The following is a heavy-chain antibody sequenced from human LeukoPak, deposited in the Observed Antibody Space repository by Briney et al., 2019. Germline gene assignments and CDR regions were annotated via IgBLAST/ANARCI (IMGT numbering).Heavy chain of an antibody. Sequence: GGSLRLSCAASGFTFSSNYMSWVRQVPGKGLEWVSVIYSGGSTYYADSVKGRFTISRDNSKNTLYLQMNSLRAEDTAVYYCARDSLSGSPDYWGQGTLVTVSS. D-gene: IGHD1-26*01. J-gene: IGHJ4*02. CDR2: IYSGGST. V-gene: IGHV3-53*01. CDR3: ARDSLSGSPDY. CDR1: GFTFSSNY.